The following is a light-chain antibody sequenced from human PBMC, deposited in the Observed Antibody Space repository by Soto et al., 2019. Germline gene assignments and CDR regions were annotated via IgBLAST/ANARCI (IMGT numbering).Light chain of an antibody. Sequence: QSVLTQPASVSGSPGQSITISCTGTSSDVGGYDYVSWYQLHPGKAPKLMVFEVSNRPSGVSYRFSGSKSGNTASLTISGLHAEDEADYFCSSYSSRTAYLFGTGTKVTVL. V-gene: IGLV2-14*01. CDR3: SSYSSRTAYL. CDR2: EVS. J-gene: IGLJ1*01. CDR1: SSDVGGYDY.